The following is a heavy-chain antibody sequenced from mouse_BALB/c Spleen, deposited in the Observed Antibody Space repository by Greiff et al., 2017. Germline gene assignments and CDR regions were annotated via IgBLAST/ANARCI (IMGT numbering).Heavy chain of an antibody. Sequence: EVQLQESGGDLVKPGGSLKLSCAASGFTFSSYGMSWVRQTPDKRLEWVATISSGGSYTYYPDSVKGRFTISRDNAKNTLYLQMSSLKSEDTAMYYYARHYYGYDEGPFYFDYWGQGTTLTVSS. D-gene: IGHD2-2*01. CDR2: ISSGGSYT. V-gene: IGHV5-6*01. J-gene: IGHJ2*01. CDR1: GFTFSSYG. CDR3: ARHYYGYDEGPFYFDY.